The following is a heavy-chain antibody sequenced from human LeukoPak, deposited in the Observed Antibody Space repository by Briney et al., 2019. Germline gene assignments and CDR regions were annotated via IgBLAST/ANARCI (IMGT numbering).Heavy chain of an antibody. J-gene: IGHJ5*02. D-gene: IGHD6-19*01. CDR1: GGSISSYY. CDR3: ARPGYSSGWYWFDP. Sequence: SETLSLTCNVSGGSISSYYWSWIRQPPGKGLEWIGYIYDSENTNYNPSLKSRVTISVDTSKNQFSLKLSSVTAADTAVYYCARPGYSSGWYWFDPWGQGTLVTVSS. CDR2: IYDSENT. V-gene: IGHV4-59*01.